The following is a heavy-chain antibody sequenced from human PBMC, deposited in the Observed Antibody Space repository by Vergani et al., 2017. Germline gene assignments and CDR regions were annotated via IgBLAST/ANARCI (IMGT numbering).Heavy chain of an antibody. V-gene: IGHV1-69*09. CDR3: AREGSHSSGWYSDAFDI. D-gene: IGHD6-19*01. Sequence: QVQLVQSGAEVKKPGASVKVSCKASGYTFSSYTISWVRQAPGQGLEWMGRIIPILGIANYAQKFQGRVTITADKSTSTAYMELSSLRSEDTAVYYCAREGSHSSGWYSDAFDIWGQGTMVTVSS. CDR2: IIPILGIA. CDR1: GYTFSSYT. J-gene: IGHJ3*02.